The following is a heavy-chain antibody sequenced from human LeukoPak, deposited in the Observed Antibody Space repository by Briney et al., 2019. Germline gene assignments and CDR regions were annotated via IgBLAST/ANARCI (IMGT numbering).Heavy chain of an antibody. J-gene: IGHJ4*02. D-gene: IGHD2-15*01. Sequence: GGSLRLSCAASGFTFSSYAMHWVRQAPGKGLEWVAVISYDGSNKYYADSVKGRFTISRDNAKNSLYLQMNSLRAEDTAVYYCAREKLGEYIVVADYWGQGTLVTVSS. CDR3: AREKLGEYIVVADY. V-gene: IGHV3-30-3*01. CDR1: GFTFSSYA. CDR2: ISYDGSNK.